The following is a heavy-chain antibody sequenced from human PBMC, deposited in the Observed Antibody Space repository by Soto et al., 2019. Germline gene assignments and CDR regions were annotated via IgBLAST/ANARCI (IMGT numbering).Heavy chain of an antibody. Sequence: SATLSLTCTVSGGSISSSSYYWGWIRQPPGKGLEWIGSIYYSGSTYYNPSLKSRVTISVDTSKNQFSLKLSSVTAADTAVYYCARRSYYDRSGYHVNYYGMDVWGQGTTVT. CDR1: GGSISSSSYY. CDR2: IYYSGST. V-gene: IGHV4-39*01. D-gene: IGHD3-22*01. J-gene: IGHJ6*02. CDR3: ARRSYYDRSGYHVNYYGMDV.